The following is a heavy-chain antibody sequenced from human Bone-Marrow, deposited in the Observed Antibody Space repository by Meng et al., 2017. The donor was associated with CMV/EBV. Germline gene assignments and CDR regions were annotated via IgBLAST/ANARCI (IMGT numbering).Heavy chain of an antibody. J-gene: IGHJ5*02. CDR2: INHSGST. Sequence: SETLSLTCAVYGGSFSGYYWSWIRQPPGKELEWIGEINHSGSTSYNPSLKSRVTISVDTSKNQFSLKLSSVTAADTAVYYCARGPRYYCSSTSCYTLDNWFDPWGQGTLVTVSS. CDR3: ARGPRYYCSSTSCYTLDNWFDP. V-gene: IGHV4-34*01. CDR1: GGSFSGYY. D-gene: IGHD2-2*02.